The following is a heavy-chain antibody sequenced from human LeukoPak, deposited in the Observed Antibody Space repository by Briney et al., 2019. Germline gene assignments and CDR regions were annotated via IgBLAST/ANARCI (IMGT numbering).Heavy chain of an antibody. CDR3: AIDPNWGTHS. V-gene: IGHV3-33*01. D-gene: IGHD7-27*01. CDR2: IWYDGSNK. Sequence: GGSLRLSCAASGFTFSNYGMHWVRQAPGKGLEWVAVIWYDGSNKYYGDSVKGRFTISRDNSKNALYLQMNSLRVEDTAVYYCAIDPNWGTHSWGQGVLVTVSS. CDR1: GFTFSNYG. J-gene: IGHJ4*02.